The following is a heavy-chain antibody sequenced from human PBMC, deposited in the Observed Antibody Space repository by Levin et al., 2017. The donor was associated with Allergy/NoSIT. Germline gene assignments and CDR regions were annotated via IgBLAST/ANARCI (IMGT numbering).Heavy chain of an antibody. CDR1: GGSISSYY. V-gene: IGHV4-59*01. J-gene: IGHJ6*02. CDR3: ARGWARGYYDGSGYYYPYYDYGMDV. CDR2: IYYSGST. Sequence: ESLKISCTVSGGSISSYYWSWIRQPPGKGLEWIGYIYYSGSTNYNPSLKSRVTISVDTSKNQFSMKLSAVTAADTAVYYCARGWARGYYDGSGYYYPYYDYGMDVWGQGTTVTVSS. D-gene: IGHD3-22*01.